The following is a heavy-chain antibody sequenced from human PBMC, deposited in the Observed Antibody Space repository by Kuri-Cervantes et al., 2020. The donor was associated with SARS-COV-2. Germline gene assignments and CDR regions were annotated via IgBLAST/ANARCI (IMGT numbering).Heavy chain of an antibody. D-gene: IGHD4-17*01. V-gene: IGHV3-15*01. CDR3: TTDGYGDYGVNY. CDR1: GFTFSNAW. Sequence: ETLSLTCAASGFTFSNAWMSWVRQAPGKGLEWVGRIKSKTDGGTTDYAAPVKGRFTISRDDSKNTLYPQMNSLKTEDTAVYYCTTDGYGDYGVNYWGQGTLVTVSS. J-gene: IGHJ4*02. CDR2: IKSKTDGGTT.